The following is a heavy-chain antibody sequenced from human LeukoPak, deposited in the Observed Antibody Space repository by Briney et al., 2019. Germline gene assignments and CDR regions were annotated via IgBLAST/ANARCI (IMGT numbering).Heavy chain of an antibody. CDR3: AKGLRGLLDAFDI. Sequence: GGSLRLSCAASGFTFSSYSMNWVRQAPGKGLEWVSYISSSSSTIYYADSVKGRFTISRDNSKNTLYLQMNSLRAEDTAVYYCAKGLRGLLDAFDIWGQGTMVTVSS. CDR2: ISSSSSTI. V-gene: IGHV3-48*01. CDR1: GFTFSSYS. J-gene: IGHJ3*02. D-gene: IGHD3-10*01.